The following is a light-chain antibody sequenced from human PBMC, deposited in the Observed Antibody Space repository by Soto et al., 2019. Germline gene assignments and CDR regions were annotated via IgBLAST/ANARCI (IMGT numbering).Light chain of an antibody. Sequence: SYELTQPPSVSVSPGQTATITCSGDALPNQYTYWYQLKPGQAPLLMIYKDSERPSGIPERFSGSSLGTTVTLTISGVQAEDEADYYCQSADSSRSYVFGSGTKVTVL. J-gene: IGLJ1*01. CDR3: QSADSSRSYV. CDR2: KDS. V-gene: IGLV3-25*03. CDR1: ALPNQY.